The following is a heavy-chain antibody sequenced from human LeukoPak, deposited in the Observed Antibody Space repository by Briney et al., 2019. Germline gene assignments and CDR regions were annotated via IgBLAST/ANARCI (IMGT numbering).Heavy chain of an antibody. CDR1: GYTFTGYY. D-gene: IGHD3-10*01. CDR2: INPNSGGT. J-gene: IGHJ6*02. V-gene: IGHV1-2*02. CDR3: ASGGFGELLNDYYYYYGMDV. Sequence: ASVKVSCKASGYTFTGYYMHWVRQAPGQGLEWMGWINPNSGGTNYAQKSQGRVTMTRDTSISTAYMELSRLRSDDTAVYYCASGGFGELLNDYYYYYGMDVWGQGTTVTVSS.